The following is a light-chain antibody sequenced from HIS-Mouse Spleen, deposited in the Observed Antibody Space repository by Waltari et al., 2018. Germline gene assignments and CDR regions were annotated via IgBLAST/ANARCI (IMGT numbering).Light chain of an antibody. CDR1: SSDVGVYNY. CDR2: DVS. Sequence: QSALTQPASVSGSPGQSITIPCTGTSSDVGVYNYVSWYQQHPGKAPKLMIYDVSNRPSGVSNRFSGSKSGNTASLTISGLQAEDEADYYCSSYTSSSINWVFGGGTKLTVL. V-gene: IGLV2-14*03. CDR3: SSYTSSSINWV. J-gene: IGLJ3*02.